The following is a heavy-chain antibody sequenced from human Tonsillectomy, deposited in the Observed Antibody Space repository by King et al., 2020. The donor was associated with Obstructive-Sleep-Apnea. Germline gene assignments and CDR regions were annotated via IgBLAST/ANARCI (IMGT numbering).Heavy chain of an antibody. J-gene: IGHJ3*01. V-gene: IGHV3-48*04. CDR2: FCSGTSTI. CDR3: ATGGPDAFDF. Sequence: QLVQSGGGLVQPGGSLRLSCAASGITFSSYSMNWVRQASGKGLEWVSFFCSGTSTIYYADSVKGLFTISRDNAKNSLYLQMNSLRAEDTAVYYCATGGPDAFDFWGRGTMVTVSS. CDR1: GITFSSYS. D-gene: IGHD3-16*01.